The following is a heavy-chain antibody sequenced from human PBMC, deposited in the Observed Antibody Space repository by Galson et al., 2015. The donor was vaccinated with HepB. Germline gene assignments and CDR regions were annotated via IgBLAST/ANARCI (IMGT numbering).Heavy chain of an antibody. CDR2: IHSSGTT. J-gene: IGHJ4*02. CDR1: GDSMNGYTYY. D-gene: IGHD1-26*01. Sequence: ESLSLTCKVSGDSMNGYTYYWDWLRQPPGKGLDWIGSIHSSGTTYSNPSLKSRVTISVDTSRNHFSLTLTSVSAADTAVDFCGRRRGYGGATDIWGQGTLVTVSS. V-gene: IGHV4-39*02. CDR3: GRRRGYGGATDI.